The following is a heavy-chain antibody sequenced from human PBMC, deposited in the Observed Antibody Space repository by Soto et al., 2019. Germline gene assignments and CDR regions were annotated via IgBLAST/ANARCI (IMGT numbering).Heavy chain of an antibody. D-gene: IGHD3-10*01. CDR2: ISSSSGTI. CDR1: GFPFSSYS. V-gene: IGHV3-48*01. J-gene: IGHJ4*02. Sequence: GGSLRLSCASSGFPFSSYSMNWVRQAPGKGLGWGSYISSSSGTIYYADSVKGRFTISRANAKNSLYLQMNSRRADNTAVYYVAGDFGDSGCYFFCYCWGQGTLVTVSS. CDR3: AGDFGDSGCYFFCYC.